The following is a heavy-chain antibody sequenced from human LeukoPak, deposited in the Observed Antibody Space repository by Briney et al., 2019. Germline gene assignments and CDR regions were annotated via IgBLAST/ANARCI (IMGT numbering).Heavy chain of an antibody. Sequence: SEILSLTCTVSGGSISSYYWSWIRQPPGKGLEWIGYIYYSGSTNYNPSLKSRVTISVDTSKNQFSLKLSSVTAADTAVYYCARLQRITMNAFDIWGQGTMVTVSS. V-gene: IGHV4-59*01. CDR2: IYYSGST. D-gene: IGHD3-22*01. CDR3: ARLQRITMNAFDI. J-gene: IGHJ3*02. CDR1: GGSISSYY.